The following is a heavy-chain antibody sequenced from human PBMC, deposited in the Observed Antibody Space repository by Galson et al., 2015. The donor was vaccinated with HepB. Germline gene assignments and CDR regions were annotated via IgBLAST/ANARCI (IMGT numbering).Heavy chain of an antibody. D-gene: IGHD6-19*01. J-gene: IGHJ4*02. CDR1: GYTFTTYA. Sequence: SVKVSCKASGYTFTTYAMHWVRQAPGQRLEWMGWINTDNGDTKYSQIFQDRVTITRDTSANTAYLEVSSLRSEDTAVYYCARKLPIAVAGTGEDYWGQGTLVTVSS. V-gene: IGHV1-3*04. CDR2: INTDNGDT. CDR3: ARKLPIAVAGTGEDY.